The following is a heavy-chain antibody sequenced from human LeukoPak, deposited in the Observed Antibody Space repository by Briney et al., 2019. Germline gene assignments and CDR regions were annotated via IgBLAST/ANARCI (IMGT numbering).Heavy chain of an antibody. CDR3: SQDLAYIGFYS. Sequence: GGSLRLSCAASGFIFSSHGMNWVRQAPGKGLEWVSGISTSGDATFYADSVKGRFTITRDNSKTTVNLQMDSLRFEDATVYFCSQDLAYIGFYSWGQGTLVTVSS. CDR2: ISTSGDAT. D-gene: IGHD3-16*01. CDR1: GFIFSSHG. J-gene: IGHJ1*01. V-gene: IGHV3-23*01.